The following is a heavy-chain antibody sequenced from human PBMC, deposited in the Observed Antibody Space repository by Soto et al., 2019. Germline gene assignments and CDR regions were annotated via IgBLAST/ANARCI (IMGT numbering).Heavy chain of an antibody. CDR1: DDSINSDKYY. CDR3: PRLEGLATISYYFDF. V-gene: IGHV4-39*01. J-gene: IGHJ4*02. Sequence: SETLSLTCSVSDDSINSDKYYWGWIRQPPGKGLEWIGSIYYRGNAYYNPSLQTRVTISLDKSKSLFSLKLNSVTAADSAVYFCPRLEGLATISYYFDFWGPGALVTVSS. D-gene: IGHD3-9*01. CDR2: IYYRGNA.